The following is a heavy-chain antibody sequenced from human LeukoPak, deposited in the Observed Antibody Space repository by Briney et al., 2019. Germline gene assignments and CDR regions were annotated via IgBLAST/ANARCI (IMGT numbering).Heavy chain of an antibody. CDR2: ISSSGSTI. Sequence: PGGSLRLSCAASGFTLSDYYMSWIRQAPGKGLEWVSYISSSGSTIYYADSVKGRFTISRDNAKNSLYLQMNSLRAEDTAVYYCARDRNYYDSSGYGYWGQGTLVTVSS. J-gene: IGHJ4*02. CDR3: ARDRNYYDSSGYGY. V-gene: IGHV3-11*01. D-gene: IGHD3-22*01. CDR1: GFTLSDYY.